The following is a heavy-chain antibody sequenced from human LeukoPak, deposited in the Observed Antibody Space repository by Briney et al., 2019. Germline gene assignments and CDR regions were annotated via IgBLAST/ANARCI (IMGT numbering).Heavy chain of an antibody. D-gene: IGHD2-2*01. V-gene: IGHV3-74*01. CDR3: ARSPVEVDGFDI. CDR2: INSDGSST. CDR1: GFTFSSYW. J-gene: IGHJ3*02. Sequence: PGGSLRLSCAASGFTFSSYWMYWVRQAPGKGLVWVSRINSDGSSTSCADSVKGRCSISRDNAKNTLYLQMNSLRAEDTAVYYCARSPVEVDGFDIWGQGTMVTVSS.